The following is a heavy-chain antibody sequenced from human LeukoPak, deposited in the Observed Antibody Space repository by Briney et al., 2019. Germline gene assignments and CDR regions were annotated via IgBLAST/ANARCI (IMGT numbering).Heavy chain of an antibody. V-gene: IGHV3-23*01. Sequence: GGPLRLSCAASGFTFSSYAMSWVRQAPGKGLEWVSAISGSGGSTYYADPVKGRFTISRDNSKNTLYLQMNSLRAEDTAVYYCAKDLRNEKPPRYYYYYGMDVWGQGTTVTVSS. CDR2: ISGSGGST. J-gene: IGHJ6*02. D-gene: IGHD1-1*01. CDR3: AKDLRNEKPPRYYYYYGMDV. CDR1: GFTFSSYA.